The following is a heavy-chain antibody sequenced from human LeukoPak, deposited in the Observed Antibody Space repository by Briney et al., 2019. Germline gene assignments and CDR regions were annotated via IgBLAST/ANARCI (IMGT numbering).Heavy chain of an antibody. D-gene: IGHD2-2*01. V-gene: IGHV3-48*04. Sequence: PGGSLRLSCAASGFTFSSYSMNWVLQAPGKGLEWVSYISSSSSTIYYADSVKGRFTISRDNAKNSLYLQMNSLRAEDTAVYYCARALGYCSSTSCYDAFDIWGQGTMVTVSS. J-gene: IGHJ3*02. CDR1: GFTFSSYS. CDR2: ISSSSSTI. CDR3: ARALGYCSSTSCYDAFDI.